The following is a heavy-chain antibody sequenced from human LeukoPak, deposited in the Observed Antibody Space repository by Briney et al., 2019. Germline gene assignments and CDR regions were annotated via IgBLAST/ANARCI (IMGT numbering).Heavy chain of an antibody. J-gene: IGHJ5*02. V-gene: IGHV4-61*02. CDR3: ARGGGDRNWFDP. Sequence: SETLSLTCTVSGGSISSASYYWSWIRQPAGKGLEWIGRIYISGSTNYNPSPKSRVTISLDTSKNQFSLKLSSVTAADTAVYYCARGGGDRNWFDPWGHGTLVTVSS. D-gene: IGHD2-21*02. CDR2: IYISGST. CDR1: GGSISSASYY.